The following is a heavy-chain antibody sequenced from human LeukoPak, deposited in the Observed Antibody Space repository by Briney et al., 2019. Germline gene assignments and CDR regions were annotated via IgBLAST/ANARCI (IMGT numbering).Heavy chain of an antibody. Sequence: LETLSLTCTVSGGSMSPFYWSWIRQPAGKGLEWIGRIYGSGTTNYNPALKGRVTMSVDTSKKQFSLKLTSVTAADTAVYYCAKDGSSWPFFESWGQGTLVTVSS. V-gene: IGHV4-4*07. CDR2: IYGSGTT. CDR1: GGSMSPFY. J-gene: IGHJ4*02. D-gene: IGHD6-13*01. CDR3: AKDGSSWPFFES.